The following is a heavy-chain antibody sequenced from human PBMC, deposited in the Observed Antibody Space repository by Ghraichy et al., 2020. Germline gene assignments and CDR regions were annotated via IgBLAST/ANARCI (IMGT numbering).Heavy chain of an antibody. Sequence: GESLNISCAASGFTFSDYYMSWIRQAPGKGLEWVSYISSSGSTIYYADSVKGRFTISRDNAKNSLYLQMNSLRAEDTAVYYCARQRPTVVTLYYYYGMDVWGQGTTVTVSS. J-gene: IGHJ6*02. CDR3: ARQRPTVVTLYYYYGMDV. CDR1: GFTFSDYY. D-gene: IGHD4-23*01. CDR2: ISSSGSTI. V-gene: IGHV3-11*01.